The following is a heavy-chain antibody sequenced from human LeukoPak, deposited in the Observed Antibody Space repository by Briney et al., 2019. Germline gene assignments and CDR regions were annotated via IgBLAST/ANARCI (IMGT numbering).Heavy chain of an antibody. V-gene: IGHV4-34*01. Sequence: GSLRLSCAASEFTFSSYSMNWVRQAPGKGLGWIGEINHSGSTNYNPSLKSRVTISVDTSKNQFSLKLSSVTAADTAVYYCARGFNFNDDLDSWGQGTLVTVSS. CDR2: INHSGST. J-gene: IGHJ4*02. CDR3: ARGFNFNDDLDS. D-gene: IGHD1-20*01. CDR1: EFTFSSYS.